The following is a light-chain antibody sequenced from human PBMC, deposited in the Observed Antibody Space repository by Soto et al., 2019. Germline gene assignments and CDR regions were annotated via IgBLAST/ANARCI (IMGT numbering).Light chain of an antibody. J-gene: IGKJ1*01. V-gene: IGKV3-15*01. CDR2: GAS. CDR1: QSVSSS. Sequence: EIVMTQSPATLSVSPGERATLSCRASQSVSSSLAWYQQKPGQAPRLLIYGASTRATGIPARFSGSGSGTEFTLTISSLQSEDFAVYYCQQYNNWPPVTFGQGTKVEIK. CDR3: QQYNNWPPVT.